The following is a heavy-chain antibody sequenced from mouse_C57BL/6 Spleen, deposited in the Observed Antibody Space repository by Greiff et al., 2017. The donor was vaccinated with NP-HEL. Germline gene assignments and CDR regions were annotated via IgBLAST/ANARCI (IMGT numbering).Heavy chain of an antibody. CDR2: INPNNGGT. CDR3: ALTTVVADWYFDV. D-gene: IGHD1-1*01. V-gene: IGHV1-22*01. J-gene: IGHJ1*03. CDR1: GYTFTDYN. Sequence: EVQGVESGPELVKPGASVKMSCKASGYTFTDYNMHWVKQSHGKSLEWIGYINPNNGGTSYNQKFKGKATLTVNKSSSTAYMELRSLTSEDSAVYYCALTTVVADWYFDVWGTGTTVTVSS.